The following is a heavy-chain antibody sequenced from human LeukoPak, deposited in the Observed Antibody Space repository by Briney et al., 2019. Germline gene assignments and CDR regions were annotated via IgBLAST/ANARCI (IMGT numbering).Heavy chain of an antibody. CDR1: GFTVNNSD. CDR2: ISSSGGDT. Sequence: PGGSLRLSCAASGFTVNNSDMSWVRQAPGKGLEWLSSISSSGGDTDYADSVKGRFTISRDNSKNTLYVQMNSLRAEDTAVYYCAKYYYDSSTYSFDYWGQGTLVTVSS. V-gene: IGHV3-23*01. J-gene: IGHJ4*02. D-gene: IGHD3-22*01. CDR3: AKYYYDSSTYSFDY.